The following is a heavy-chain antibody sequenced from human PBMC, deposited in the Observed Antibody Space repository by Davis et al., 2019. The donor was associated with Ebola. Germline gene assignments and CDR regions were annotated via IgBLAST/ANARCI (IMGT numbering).Heavy chain of an antibody. J-gene: IGHJ2*01. CDR1: GFSLRSSGVA. CDR2: IYWDDDK. Sequence: SGPTLVKPTQTLTLTCTFSGFSLRSSGVAVGWIRQPPRKALEWLAVIYWDDDKRYSPSLQSRLTITKDTSKNQVVLTMTNMDPVDTATYYCAHSLTVTTYSSDFHWYFDLWGRGTHVTVSS. V-gene: IGHV2-5*02. D-gene: IGHD4-11*01. CDR3: AHSLTVTTYSSDFHWYFDL.